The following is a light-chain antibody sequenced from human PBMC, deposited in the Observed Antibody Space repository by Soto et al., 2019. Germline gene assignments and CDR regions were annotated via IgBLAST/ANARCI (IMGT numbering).Light chain of an antibody. CDR2: MVS. J-gene: IGKJ1*01. V-gene: IGKV2-30*01. Sequence: DVVLTQSPPSLPVTLGQPASISCRSSQSLVYRDGNTHLNWFQQRPGQSPRRLIYMVSTRDSGVPARFSGSGSGTDFTLKISGVEAVDVGVYYCMQGTHWPPTFGQGAKVEIK. CDR3: MQGTHWPPT. CDR1: QSLVYRDGNTH.